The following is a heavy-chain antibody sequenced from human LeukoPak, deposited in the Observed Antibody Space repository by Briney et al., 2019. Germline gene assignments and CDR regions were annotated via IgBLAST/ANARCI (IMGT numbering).Heavy chain of an antibody. V-gene: IGHV3-74*01. CDR1: GFTFSSNW. CDR3: AKVGDIVVVVAATSWFDP. Sequence: PGGSLRLSCAASGFTFSSNWMYWVRQAPGKGLVWVSRINSDGSTTSYVDSVKGRFTISRDNAKSTLYLQMNSLRAEDTAVYYCAKVGDIVVVVAATSWFDPWGQGTLVTVSS. J-gene: IGHJ5*02. D-gene: IGHD2-15*01. CDR2: INSDGSTT.